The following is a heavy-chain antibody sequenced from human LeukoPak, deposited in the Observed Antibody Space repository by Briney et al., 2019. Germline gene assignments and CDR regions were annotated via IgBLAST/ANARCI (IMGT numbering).Heavy chain of an antibody. CDR1: GFTLSTYW. V-gene: IGHV3-7*01. CDR2: IKQDGSEK. Sequence: GGSLRLSCAASGFTLSTYWMNWVRQAPGKGLEWVATIKQDGSEKYYVDSVKGRFTISRDNAKNSLTLQMNSLRAEDTAVYYCARDYMDVWGKGTTVTVSS. CDR3: ARDYMDV. J-gene: IGHJ6*03.